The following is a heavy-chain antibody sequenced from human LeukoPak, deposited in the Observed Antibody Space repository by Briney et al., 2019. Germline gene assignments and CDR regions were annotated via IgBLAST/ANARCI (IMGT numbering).Heavy chain of an antibody. Sequence: SETLSLTCAVYGGSISSGSYYWSWIRQPAGKGLEWIGRIYTSGSTNYNPSLKSRVTISVDTSKNQFSLKLSSVTAADTAVYYCARDRVPSITTYDAFDIWGQGTMVTVSS. J-gene: IGHJ3*02. CDR2: IYTSGST. CDR3: ARDRVPSITTYDAFDI. D-gene: IGHD3-10*01. V-gene: IGHV4-61*02. CDR1: GGSISSGSYY.